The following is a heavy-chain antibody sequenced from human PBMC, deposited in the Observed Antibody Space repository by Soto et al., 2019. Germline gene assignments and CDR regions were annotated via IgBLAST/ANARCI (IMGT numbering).Heavy chain of an antibody. Sequence: KGLEWMGWINPNSGGTNYAQKFQGWVTMTRDTSISTAYMELSRLRSDDTAVYYCARASGITIVGVVPRSSMDVWGQGTTVTVSS. J-gene: IGHJ6*02. CDR3: ARASGITIVGVVPRSSMDV. V-gene: IGHV1-2*04. CDR2: INPNSGGT. D-gene: IGHD3-3*01.